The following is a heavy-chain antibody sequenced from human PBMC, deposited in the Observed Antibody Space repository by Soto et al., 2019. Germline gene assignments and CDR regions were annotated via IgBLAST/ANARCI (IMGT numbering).Heavy chain of an antibody. CDR2: ISVDGDKR. D-gene: IGHD2-2*01. CDR3: AKSLSTAVNYGLDV. V-gene: IGHV3-30*18. CDR1: GLKFRNYG. Sequence: PGGSQRLWCVVSGLKFRNYGVHWVSQPPGKGLEWVALISVDGDKRYYADSVRGRLIISRDNSKNTLFLQMSSLGAEDTAVYYCAKSLSTAVNYGLDVWGQGTSVTVSS. J-gene: IGHJ6*02.